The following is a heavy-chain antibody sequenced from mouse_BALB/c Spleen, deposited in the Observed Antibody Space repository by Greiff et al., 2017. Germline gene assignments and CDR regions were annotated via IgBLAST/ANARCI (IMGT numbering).Heavy chain of an antibody. J-gene: IGHJ3*01. Sequence: EVKVVESGPSLVKPSQTLSLTCSVSGYTITSGYWNWIRKFPGNKLEYMGYISYSGSTYYNPSLKSRISITRDTSKNQYYLQLNSVTTEDTATYYCAREAWFAYWGQGTLVTVSA. CDR2: ISYSGST. CDR1: GYTITSGY. V-gene: IGHV3-8*02. CDR3: AREAWFAY.